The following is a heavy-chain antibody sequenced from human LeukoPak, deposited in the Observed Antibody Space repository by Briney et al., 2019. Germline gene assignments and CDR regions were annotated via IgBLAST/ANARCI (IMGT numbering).Heavy chain of an antibody. CDR1: GYTLTELS. J-gene: IGHJ3*02. CDR2: FDPEDGET. V-gene: IGHV1-24*01. CDR3: ATRSEAVADPNDAFDI. Sequence: ASVKVSCKVSGYTLTELSMHWVRQAPGKGLEWMGGFDPEDGETIYAQKFQGRVTMTEDTSTDTAYMELSSQRSEDTAVYYCATRSEAVADPNDAFDIWGQGTMVTVSS. D-gene: IGHD6-19*01.